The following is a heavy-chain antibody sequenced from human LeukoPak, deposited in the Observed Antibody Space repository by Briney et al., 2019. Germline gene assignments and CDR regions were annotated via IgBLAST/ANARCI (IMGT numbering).Heavy chain of an antibody. CDR2: INRDGTKT. J-gene: IGHJ4*02. Sequence: PGGSLKLSCAASGFTFTSFWMTWVRQPPGKGLEWVANINRDGTKTTYVDSVKGRFTISRDNAKNSLYLQMNSLRVEDTAIYYCARELLLCGGDCNDYWGQGTLVTVSS. V-gene: IGHV3-7*01. CDR1: GFTFTSFW. CDR3: ARELLLCGGDCNDY. D-gene: IGHD2-21*02.